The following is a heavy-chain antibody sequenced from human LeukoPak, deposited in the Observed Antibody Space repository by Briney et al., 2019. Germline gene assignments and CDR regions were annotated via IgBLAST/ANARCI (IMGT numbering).Heavy chain of an antibody. CDR1: IGFHSGLY. CDR3: ARHLKTYGWGSYDQFDY. V-gene: IGHV4-34*01. Sequence: SQSLCLTRAVYIGFHSGLYARGITDPPARGRECGVENNHSRSTNYNPSLKSRVTISVDTSKNQFSLRLSSVTAADTAVYYCARHLKTYGWGSYDQFDYWGQGTLVTVSS. CDR2: NNHSRST. D-gene: IGHD3-10*01. J-gene: IGHJ4*02.